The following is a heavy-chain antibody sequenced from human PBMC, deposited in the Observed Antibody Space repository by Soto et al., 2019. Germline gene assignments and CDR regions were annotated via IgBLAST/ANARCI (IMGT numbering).Heavy chain of an antibody. D-gene: IGHD6-13*01. J-gene: IGHJ4*02. V-gene: IGHV1-18*01. CDR2: ISAYNGNT. CDR1: GYTFTSYG. Sequence: ASVKVSCKASGYTFTSYGISWVRQAPGQGLEWMGWISAYNGNTNYAQKLQGRVTMTTDTSTSTAYMELRSLRSDDTAVYYCARDDSGYSSSWSSSGSFDYWGQGTLVTVSS. CDR3: ARDDSGYSSSWSSSGSFDY.